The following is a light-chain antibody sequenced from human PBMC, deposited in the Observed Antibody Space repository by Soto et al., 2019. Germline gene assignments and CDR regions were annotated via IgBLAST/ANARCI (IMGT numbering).Light chain of an antibody. V-gene: IGKV3-15*01. CDR3: QHYNNWPPWT. J-gene: IGKJ1*01. CDR2: GAS. CDR1: QSISTN. Sequence: IVMTQSPVTMSVSPGERATLSCRASQSISTNLAWYQQKPGQAPRLLIYGASTRATGIPARFSGGGSGTEFTLTISRLQSEDFAVYYCQHYNNWPPWTFGQGTKVETK.